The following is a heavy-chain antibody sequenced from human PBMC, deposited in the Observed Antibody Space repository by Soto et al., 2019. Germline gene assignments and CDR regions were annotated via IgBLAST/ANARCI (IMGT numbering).Heavy chain of an antibody. CDR1: GGSISSYY. CDR3: ARGLILWFGELSRRGGYYYYMDF. Sequence: SETLSLTCTVSGGSISSYYWSWIRQPPGKGLEWIGYIYYSGSTNYNPSLKSRVTISVDTSKNQFSLKLSSVTAADTAVYYCARGLILWFGELSRRGGYYYYMDFWGKGTLVTVAS. J-gene: IGHJ6*03. V-gene: IGHV4-59*12. CDR2: IYYSGST. D-gene: IGHD3-10*01.